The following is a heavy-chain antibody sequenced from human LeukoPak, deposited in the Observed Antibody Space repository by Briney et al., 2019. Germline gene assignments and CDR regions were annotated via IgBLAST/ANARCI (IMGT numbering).Heavy chain of an antibody. D-gene: IGHD2-15*01. Sequence: ASVKVSCKASGYTFTHYGINWVRQAPGQGLEWMGWISAYDGNANYAPKLQGGVTMTIDTSTSTAYMELRGLRSDDTAVYYCARGGIVVVVASIRGNWFDPWGQGTLVTVSS. J-gene: IGHJ5*02. CDR2: ISAYDGNA. CDR3: ARGGIVVVVASIRGNWFDP. CDR1: GYTFTHYG. V-gene: IGHV1-18*01.